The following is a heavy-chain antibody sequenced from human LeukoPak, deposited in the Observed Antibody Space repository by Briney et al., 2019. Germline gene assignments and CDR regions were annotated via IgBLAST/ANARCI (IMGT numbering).Heavy chain of an antibody. J-gene: IGHJ4*02. V-gene: IGHV1-69*04. Sequence: SVKVSCKASGGTFSSYAISWVRQAPGQGLEWMGGIIPILGIANYAQKFQGRVTITADKSTSTAYMELSSLRSEDTAVYYCARVDTAMVIDYWGQGTLVTVSS. CDR2: IIPILGIA. CDR1: GGTFSSYA. CDR3: ARVDTAMVIDY. D-gene: IGHD5-18*01.